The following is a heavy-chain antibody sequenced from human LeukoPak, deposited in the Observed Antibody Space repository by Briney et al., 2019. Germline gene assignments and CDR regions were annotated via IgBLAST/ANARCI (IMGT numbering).Heavy chain of an antibody. Sequence: GWSLRLSCAASGFPFSSYSMNRVRQAPGKGLEWVSSISSSSSYIYYADSVKGRFTISRDNAKNSLYLQMNSLRAEDTAVYYCARGDNSSGWYPRYFDYWGQGTLVTVSS. J-gene: IGHJ4*02. CDR3: ARGDNSSGWYPRYFDY. V-gene: IGHV3-21*01. CDR1: GFPFSSYS. CDR2: ISSSSSYI. D-gene: IGHD6-19*01.